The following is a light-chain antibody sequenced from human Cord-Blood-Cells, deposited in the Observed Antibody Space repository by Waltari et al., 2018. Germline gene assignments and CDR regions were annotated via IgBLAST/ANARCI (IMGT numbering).Light chain of an antibody. Sequence: SALTQPASVSGSPGQSITIACTGTSSDVRRYNLVSWYQQHPGKAPKLMINEGSKRPSGVSNRLSGSKSGNTASLTITGLQAEDEADYYCCSYSGSSTYVFGTGTKVTVL. J-gene: IGLJ1*01. CDR1: SSDVRRYNL. CDR2: EGS. V-gene: IGLV2-23*01. CDR3: CSYSGSSTYV.